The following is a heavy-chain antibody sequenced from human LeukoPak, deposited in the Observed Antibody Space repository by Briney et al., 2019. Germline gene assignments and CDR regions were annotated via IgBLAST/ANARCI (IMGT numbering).Heavy chain of an antibody. CDR3: AKDPRYYDSSGYPDY. J-gene: IGHJ4*02. Sequence: GGSLRLSCAASGFTFSSYGMHWVRQAPGKGLEWVAFIRYDGSNKYYADSVKGRFTISRDSSKNTLYLQMNSLRAEDTAVYYCAKDPRYYDSSGYPDYWGQGTLVTVSS. CDR2: IRYDGSNK. D-gene: IGHD3-22*01. CDR1: GFTFSSYG. V-gene: IGHV3-30*02.